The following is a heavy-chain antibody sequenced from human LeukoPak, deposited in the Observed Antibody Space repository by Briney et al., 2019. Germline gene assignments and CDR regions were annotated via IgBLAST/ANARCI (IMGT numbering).Heavy chain of an antibody. J-gene: IGHJ4*02. Sequence: SDPLTLTCPLRGRSLNQHYWSWLQQPPAKGLQWIGYIYYSESNNYNPSLKSRVTISVDTSKNQFSLKLSSVTAADTAVYYCASENCSGTSCSSFDYWGQGTLVTVSS. V-gene: IGHV4-59*11. CDR3: ASENCSGTSCSSFDY. CDR1: GRSLNQHY. D-gene: IGHD2-2*01. CDR2: IYYSESN.